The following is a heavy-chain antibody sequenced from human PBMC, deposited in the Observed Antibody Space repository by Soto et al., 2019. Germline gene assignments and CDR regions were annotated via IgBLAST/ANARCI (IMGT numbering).Heavy chain of an antibody. Sequence: QMEQSGAEGRKPGSSVKVSCKPSGGSLTSYPMAWVRQAPGQGFEWMGGIIPIHGTTEYAQKFQGRVTITADESTNIATLELTVLTSEDTAVYYCARGWGLVSWGQGTLVTVSS. CDR3: ARGWGLVS. CDR2: IIPIHGTT. J-gene: IGHJ4*02. V-gene: IGHV1-69*01. CDR1: GGSLTSYP. D-gene: IGHD3-16*01.